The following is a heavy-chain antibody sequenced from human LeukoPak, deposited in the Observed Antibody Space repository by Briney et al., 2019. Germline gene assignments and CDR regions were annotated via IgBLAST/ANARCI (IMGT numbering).Heavy chain of an antibody. V-gene: IGHV4-59*08. CDR3: ARHVVDTAPFAY. D-gene: IGHD5-18*01. CDR1: GGSISSYY. Sequence: SETLSLTCTVSGGSISSYYWSWIRQSPGKGLEWIGYIYYSGSTNYNPSLKSRVTISLGTSKNQFSLKLSSVTAADTAVYYCARHVVDTAPFAYWGQGTLVTVSS. J-gene: IGHJ4*02. CDR2: IYYSGST.